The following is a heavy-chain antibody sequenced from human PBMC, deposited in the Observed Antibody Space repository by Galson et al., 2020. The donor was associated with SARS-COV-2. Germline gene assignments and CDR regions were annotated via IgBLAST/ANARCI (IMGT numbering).Heavy chain of an antibody. CDR3: ARPYNWNVGGYYFDY. Sequence: GGSLRLSCAASGFTFSSYEMNWVRQAPGKGLEWVSYISSSGSTIYYADSVKGRFTISRDNAKNSLYLQMNSLRAEDTAVYYCARPYNWNVGGYYFDYWGQGTLVTVSS. CDR1: GFTFSSYE. CDR2: ISSSGSTI. V-gene: IGHV3-48*03. J-gene: IGHJ4*02. D-gene: IGHD1-20*01.